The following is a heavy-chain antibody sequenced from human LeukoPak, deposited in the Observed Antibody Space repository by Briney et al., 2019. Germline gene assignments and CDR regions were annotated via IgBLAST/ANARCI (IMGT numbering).Heavy chain of an antibody. V-gene: IGHV3-48*04. CDR1: GFTFSSYS. CDR3: ARDRRRGSSTHWYFDL. D-gene: IGHD1-26*01. J-gene: IGHJ2*01. CDR2: ISSSSSTI. Sequence: PGGSLRLSCAASGFTFSSYSMNWVRQAPGKGLGWVSYISSSSSTIYYADSVKGRFTNSRDNAKNSLYLQMNSLRAEDTAVYYCARDRRRGSSTHWYFDLWGRGTLVTVSS.